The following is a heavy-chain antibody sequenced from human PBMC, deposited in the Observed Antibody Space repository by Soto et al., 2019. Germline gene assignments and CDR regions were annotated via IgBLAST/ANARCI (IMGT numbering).Heavy chain of an antibody. J-gene: IGHJ5*02. CDR3: ARDRYDIVTGYFINWFDP. V-gene: IGHV1-18*01. CDR2: ISAYNGNT. Sequence: QVQLVQSGAEVKKPGASVKVSCKASGYTFTSYGISWVRQAPGQGPEWMGWISAYNGNTNYAQKLQGRVTMTTDTATSHAYMELRSLRSDDTAVYYCARDRYDIVTGYFINWFDPWGQGTLVTVSS. CDR1: GYTFTSYG. D-gene: IGHD3-9*01.